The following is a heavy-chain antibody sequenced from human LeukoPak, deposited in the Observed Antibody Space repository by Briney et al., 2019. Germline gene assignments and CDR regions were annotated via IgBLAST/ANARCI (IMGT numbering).Heavy chain of an antibody. CDR1: GGSISGYY. D-gene: IGHD2-15*01. J-gene: IGHJ5*02. Sequence: SETLSLTCTVSGGSISGYYWSWIRQPPGKGLEWIGYLHYSGSTYYNPSLKSRVTISVDTSKNQFSLKLSSVTAADTAVYYCARDNDCSGGSCYTRWFDPWGQGTLVTVSS. CDR2: LHYSGST. CDR3: ARDNDCSGGSCYTRWFDP. V-gene: IGHV4-59*12.